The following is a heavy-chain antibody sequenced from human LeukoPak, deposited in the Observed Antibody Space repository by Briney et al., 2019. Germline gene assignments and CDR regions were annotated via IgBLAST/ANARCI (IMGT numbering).Heavy chain of an antibody. CDR3: ARGRYCSADICSRVDAFDS. Sequence: SETLSLTCTVSGGSINNYYWSWLRQPAGKGLEWIGRIHNRGSTNYNPSLKSRVTMSVDTSQNQFSRKLSAVTAADTGVSSCARGRYCSADICSRVDAFDSWGEGTMVSDSS. CDR1: GGSINNYY. V-gene: IGHV4-4*07. D-gene: IGHD2-15*01. J-gene: IGHJ3*02. CDR2: IHNRGST.